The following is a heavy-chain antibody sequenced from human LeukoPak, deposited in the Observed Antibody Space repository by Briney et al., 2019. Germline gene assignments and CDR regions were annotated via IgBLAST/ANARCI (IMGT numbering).Heavy chain of an antibody. CDR3: ARRAGAYSHPYDY. CDR1: GFTFSTFA. D-gene: IGHD4/OR15-4a*01. J-gene: IGHJ4*02. Sequence: GGSLRLSCAASGFTFSTFAMIWVRQPPGKGLEWVSSIFPSGGEIHYADSVRGRFTISRDNSKSTLSLQMNSLRAEDTAVYHCARRAGAYSHPYDYWGQGTLVTVSS. V-gene: IGHV3-23*01. CDR2: IFPSGGEI.